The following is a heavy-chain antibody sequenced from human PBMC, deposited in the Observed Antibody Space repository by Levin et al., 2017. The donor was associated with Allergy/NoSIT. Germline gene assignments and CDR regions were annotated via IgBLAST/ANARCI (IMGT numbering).Heavy chain of an antibody. CDR1: GFSSSDYY. D-gene: IGHD4-23*01. CDR2: ISSSGSYT. CDR3: ARDYGGSSVYFDL. V-gene: IGHV3-11*05. J-gene: IGHJ2*01. Sequence: GGSLRLSCAASGFSSSDYYMSWIRQAPGRGLEWVSYISSSGSYTKYADSVNGRFTISRDNAKSSFYLQMNSLRAEDTAVYYCARDYGGSSVYFDLWGRGTLVTVSS.